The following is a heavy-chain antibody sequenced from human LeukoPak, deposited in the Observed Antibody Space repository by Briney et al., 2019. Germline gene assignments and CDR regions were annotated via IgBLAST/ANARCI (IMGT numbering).Heavy chain of an antibody. CDR1: GGTFSSYA. Sequence: SVKVSCKASGGTFSSYAISWVRRAPGQGLEWMGGSIPIFGTANYAQKFQGRVTITADESTSTAYMELSSLRSEDTAVYYCARAAGVYYYYYMDVWGKGTTVTVSS. V-gene: IGHV1-69*13. CDR3: ARAAGVYYYYYMDV. D-gene: IGHD3-10*01. J-gene: IGHJ6*03. CDR2: SIPIFGTA.